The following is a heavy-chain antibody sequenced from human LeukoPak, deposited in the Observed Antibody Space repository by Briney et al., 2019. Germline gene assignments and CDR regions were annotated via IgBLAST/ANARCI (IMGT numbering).Heavy chain of an antibody. Sequence: SETLSLTCAVYGGPFSGYYWSWIRQPPGKGLEWIGEINHSGSTNYNPSLKSRVTISVDTSKNQFSLKLSSVTAADTAVYYCARGTLLWFGVRGWFDPWGQGTLVTVSS. CDR3: ARGTLLWFGVRGWFDP. J-gene: IGHJ5*02. CDR2: INHSGST. V-gene: IGHV4-34*01. D-gene: IGHD3-10*01. CDR1: GGPFSGYY.